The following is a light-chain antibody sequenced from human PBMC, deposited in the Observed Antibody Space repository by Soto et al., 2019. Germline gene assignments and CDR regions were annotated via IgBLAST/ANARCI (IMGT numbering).Light chain of an antibody. CDR3: RLADSSGTPV. CDR1: ALPKHY. J-gene: IGLJ2*01. V-gene: IGLV3-25*02. Sequence: SYELTQPPSVSVSPGQTARITCSGDALPKHYAYWYQQKPGQAPVLLIYKDIERPSGIPERFSGSSSGTTTVTLTISGVQADDEAHYYCRLADSSGTPVFGGGTKLTVL. CDR2: KDI.